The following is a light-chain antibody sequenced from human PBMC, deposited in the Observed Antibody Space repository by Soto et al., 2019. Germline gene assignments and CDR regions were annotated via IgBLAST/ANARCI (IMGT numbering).Light chain of an antibody. Sequence: EIVMTQSPATLSVSPGERATLSCRASQSVSSNLAWYQQKPGQAPRLLIYGASTRATGIPARFSGSGSGTEFTLTISSLRSEDFAVYYCQQYNNWPYFGGGTKVEIK. CDR3: QQYNNWPY. J-gene: IGKJ4*01. CDR1: QSVSSN. V-gene: IGKV3-15*01. CDR2: GAS.